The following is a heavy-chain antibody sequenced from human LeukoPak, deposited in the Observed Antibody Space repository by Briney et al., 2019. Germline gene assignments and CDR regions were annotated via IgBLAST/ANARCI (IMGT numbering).Heavy chain of an antibody. D-gene: IGHD3-9*01. Sequence: ASVKVSCKASGGTFSSYAISWVRQAPGQGLEWMGWISAYNGNTNYAQKLQGRVTMTTDTSTSTAYMELRSLRSDDTAVYYCARHSYDILTGYYLYYYYYMDVWGKGTTVTISS. CDR3: ARHSYDILTGYYLYYYYYMDV. CDR1: GGTFSSYA. CDR2: ISAYNGNT. J-gene: IGHJ6*03. V-gene: IGHV1-18*01.